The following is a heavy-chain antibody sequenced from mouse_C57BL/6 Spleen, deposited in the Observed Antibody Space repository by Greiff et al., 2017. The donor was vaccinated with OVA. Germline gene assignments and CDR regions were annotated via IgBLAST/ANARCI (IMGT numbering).Heavy chain of an antibody. D-gene: IGHD1-1*01. V-gene: IGHV1-22*01. Sequence: EVKLMESGPELVKPGASVKMSCKASGYTFTDYNMHWVKQSHGKSLEWIGYINPNNGGTSYNQKFKGKATLTVNKSSSTAYMELRSLTSEDSAVYYCARRGTLYYGSSYGFAYWGQGTLVTVSA. J-gene: IGHJ3*01. CDR2: INPNNGGT. CDR3: ARRGTLYYGSSYGFAY. CDR1: GYTFTDYN.